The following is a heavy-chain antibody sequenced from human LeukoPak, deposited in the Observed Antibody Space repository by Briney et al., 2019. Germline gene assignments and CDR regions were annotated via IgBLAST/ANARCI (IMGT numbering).Heavy chain of an antibody. CDR3: ATSFYRQTDA. V-gene: IGHV1-2*02. Sequence: ASVKVSCKASGGTFSSYAISWVRQAPGQGLEWMGWINPNTGGTNYARKFQGRVVMTMDTAISTAYLALTGLTYDDTAIYYCATSFYRQTDAWGQGSLVTVSS. CDR1: GGTFSSYA. J-gene: IGHJ5*02. D-gene: IGHD3-16*02. CDR2: INPNTGGT.